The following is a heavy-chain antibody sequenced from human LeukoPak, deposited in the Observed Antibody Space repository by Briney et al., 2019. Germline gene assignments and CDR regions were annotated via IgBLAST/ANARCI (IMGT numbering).Heavy chain of an antibody. J-gene: IGHJ4*02. CDR2: IHPSGGNT. CDR1: VYTFTINY. V-gene: IGHV1-46*01. CDR3: ARDCSSTRCQGPVFDN. D-gene: IGHD2-2*01. Sequence: ASVTVSFKSSVYTFTINYMHWVRQAPGQGLGGMGIIHPSGGNTNYAQKFQGRVAMTRDTSTSTVYMELSSLRSEDTAIYYCARDCSSTRCQGPVFDNWGQGTLVTVSS.